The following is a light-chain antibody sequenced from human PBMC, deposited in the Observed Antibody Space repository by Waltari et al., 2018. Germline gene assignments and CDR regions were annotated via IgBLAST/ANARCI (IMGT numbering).Light chain of an antibody. CDR2: NDN. Sequence: QSVLPQPPSVSAASGQNITISCSGSSSTIGRNSVSWFLQLPGTAPKLLIFNDNERPSEIPARFSGSRSGPSATLHITGLQSGDEADYYCASWDSSLFAGVFGGGTKLTVL. V-gene: IGLV1-51*01. CDR1: SSTIGRNS. CDR3: ASWDSSLFAGV. J-gene: IGLJ3*02.